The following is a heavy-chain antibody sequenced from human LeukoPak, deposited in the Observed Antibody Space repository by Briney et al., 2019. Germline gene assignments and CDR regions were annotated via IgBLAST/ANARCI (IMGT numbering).Heavy chain of an antibody. CDR2: IWFDGSHE. CDR3: AKEVAFGAGAYDV. CDR1: GFAFNSYV. Sequence: GGSLRLSCAASGFAFNSYVIHWVCQAPGKGLEWVAIIWFDGSHEDYVDSVRGRFTISRDNSRNTMYLQMNSLRVEDTALYFCAKEVAFGAGAYDVWGQGTRVTVSS. J-gene: IGHJ3*01. V-gene: IGHV3-33*06. D-gene: IGHD3-10*01.